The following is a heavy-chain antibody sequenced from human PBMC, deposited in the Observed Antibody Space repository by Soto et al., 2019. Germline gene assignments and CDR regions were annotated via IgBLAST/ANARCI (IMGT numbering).Heavy chain of an antibody. Sequence: PLETLSLTCTVSGGSISSYYWSWIRQPPGKGLEWIGYIYYSGSTNYNPSLKSRVTISVDTSKNQFSLKLSSVTAADTAVYYCARVSYYYDSSGYYANWFDPWGQGTLVTVS. CDR1: GGSISSYY. CDR2: IYYSGST. V-gene: IGHV4-59*01. CDR3: ARVSYYYDSSGYYANWFDP. D-gene: IGHD3-22*01. J-gene: IGHJ5*02.